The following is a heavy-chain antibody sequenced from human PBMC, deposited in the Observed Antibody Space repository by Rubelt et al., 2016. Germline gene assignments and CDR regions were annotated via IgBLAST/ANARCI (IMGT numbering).Heavy chain of an antibody. V-gene: IGHV7-4-1*02. J-gene: IGHJ6*02. CDR1: A. Sequence: AMNWVRQAPGQGLEWMGWINTNTGNPTYAQGFTGRFVFSLDTSVSTAYLQISSLKAEDTAVYYCSRGENSSGWPYYYYYGMDVWCQGTTVTVSS. D-gene: IGHD6-19*01. CDR3: SRGENSSGWPYYYYYGMDV. CDR2: INTNTGNP.